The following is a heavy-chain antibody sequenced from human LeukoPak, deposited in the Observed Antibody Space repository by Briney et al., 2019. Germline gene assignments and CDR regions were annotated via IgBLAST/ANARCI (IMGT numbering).Heavy chain of an antibody. J-gene: IGHJ4*02. V-gene: IGHV1-2*02. Sequence: GASVKVSCKASGGTFTGYYMHWVRQAPGQGLEWMGWINPNSGGTNYAQKFQGRVTMTRDTSISTAYMELSRLRSDDTAVYYCARPYSSGWYVLDYWGQGTLVTVSS. D-gene: IGHD6-19*01. CDR1: GGTFTGYY. CDR3: ARPYSSGWYVLDY. CDR2: INPNSGGT.